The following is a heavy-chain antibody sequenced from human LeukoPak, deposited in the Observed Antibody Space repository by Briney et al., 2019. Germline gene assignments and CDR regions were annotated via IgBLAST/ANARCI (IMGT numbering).Heavy chain of an antibody. D-gene: IGHD3-10*01. CDR1: GGSISSSSYY. CDR3: ASDHYYGSGIFDY. Sequence: SETLSLTCTASGGSISSSSYYWGWIRQPPGKGLEWIGSIYYSGRTYYNPSLKSRVTISVDTSKNQFSLKLSSVTAADTAVYYCASDHYYGSGIFDYWGQGTLVTVSS. V-gene: IGHV4-39*01. CDR2: IYYSGRT. J-gene: IGHJ4*02.